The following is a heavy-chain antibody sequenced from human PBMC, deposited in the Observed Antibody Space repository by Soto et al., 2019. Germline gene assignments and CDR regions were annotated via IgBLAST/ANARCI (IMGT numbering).Heavy chain of an antibody. V-gene: IGHV5-51*01. CDR3: ARLPQFLWVGALTSRAYYFNY. CDR1: VYSFSSYW. CDR2: IYPGDSDT. D-gene: IGHD3-10*01. Sequence: GQAEKRSCDGSVYSFSSYWIARVRQMPRKGLEWMGIIYPGDSDTRYSPSFQGQVTISADTSTKTAYLQWSSLKASDTAIYYCARLPQFLWVGALTSRAYYFNYLGPGTLVTGFS. J-gene: IGHJ4*02.